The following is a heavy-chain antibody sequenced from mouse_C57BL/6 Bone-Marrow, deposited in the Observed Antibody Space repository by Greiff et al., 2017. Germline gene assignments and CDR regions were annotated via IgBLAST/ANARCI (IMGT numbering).Heavy chain of an antibody. CDR2: ISSGSSTI. CDR1: GFTFSDYG. D-gene: IGHD2-12*01. J-gene: IGHJ3*01. Sequence: EVNVVESGGGLVKPGGSLKLSCAASGFTFSDYGMHWVRQAPEKGLEWVAYISSGSSTIYYAVTVKGRFTISRDNAKNTLFLQMTSLRSEDTAMYYCARGDYNYGGAWFAYWGQGTLVTVSA. V-gene: IGHV5-17*01. CDR3: ARGDYNYGGAWFAY.